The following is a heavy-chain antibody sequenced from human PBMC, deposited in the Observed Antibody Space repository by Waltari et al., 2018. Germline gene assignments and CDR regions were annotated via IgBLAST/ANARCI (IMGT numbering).Heavy chain of an antibody. J-gene: IGHJ5*02. CDR3: AGGSRRGYDSSVPGWFDP. Sequence: QVQLQESGPGLVKPSETLSLTCTVSGGSISSYYWSWIRQPPGKGLEWIGYIYYSGSTNYHPTLKSRDIIAVDTSKNQFSLKLSSVTAADTAVYYCAGGSRRGYDSSVPGWFDPWGQGTLVTVSS. CDR1: GGSISSYY. V-gene: IGHV4-59*01. CDR2: IYYSGST. D-gene: IGHD3-22*01.